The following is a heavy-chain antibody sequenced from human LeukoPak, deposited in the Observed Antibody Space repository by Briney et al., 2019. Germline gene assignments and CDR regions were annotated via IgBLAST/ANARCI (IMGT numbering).Heavy chain of an antibody. J-gene: IGHJ5*02. CDR1: GYTFTIYD. CDR2: ISAYNGNT. V-gene: IGHV1-18*01. CDR3: ARAWEDFWSLRPFDP. Sequence: ASVKVSFRASGYTFTIYDSNGVGQATGKGVEGMGGISAYNGNTNYAQKLQGRVTMTTDTSTSTAYMELRSLRSDDTAVYYCARAWEDFWSLRPFDPWGQGTLVTVSS. D-gene: IGHD3-3*01.